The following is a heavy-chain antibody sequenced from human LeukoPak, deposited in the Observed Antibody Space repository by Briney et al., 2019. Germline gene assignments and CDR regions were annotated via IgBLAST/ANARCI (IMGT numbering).Heavy chain of an antibody. CDR2: IKQDRSEK. CDR1: GFTFSSYW. D-gene: IGHD6-13*01. V-gene: IGHV3-7*01. J-gene: IGHJ6*02. Sequence: GGSLRLSCAASGFTFSSYWMSWVRQAPGKGLERVANIKQDRSEKYYVDSVKGRFTISRDNSKNTLYLQMNSLRAEDTAVYYCAKGVRSSHCRNYGMDVWGQGTTVTVSS. CDR3: AKGVRSSHCRNYGMDV.